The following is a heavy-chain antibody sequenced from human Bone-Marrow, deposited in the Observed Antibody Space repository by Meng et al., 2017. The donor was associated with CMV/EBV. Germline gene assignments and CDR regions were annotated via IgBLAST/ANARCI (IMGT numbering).Heavy chain of an antibody. CDR2: IIPILGIA. V-gene: IGHV1-69*10. CDR1: GGTFSSYA. CDR3: ARKKAAGTDLGWFDP. J-gene: IGHJ5*01. D-gene: IGHD6-13*01. Sequence: SSVKVSCKASGGTFSSYAISWVRQAPGQGLEWMGGIIPILGIANYAQKFQGRVTITADKSTSTAYMELSSLRSEDTAVYYCARKKAAGTDLGWFDPWGQGTLVTVSS.